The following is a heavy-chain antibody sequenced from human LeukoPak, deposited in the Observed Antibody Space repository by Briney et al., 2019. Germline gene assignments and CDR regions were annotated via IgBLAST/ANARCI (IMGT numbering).Heavy chain of an antibody. CDR1: GFTFSSYG. D-gene: IGHD2-2*01. Sequence: PGGSLRLSCAASGFTFSSYGMHWVRQAPGKGLEWVAVIWYDGSNKYYADSVKGRFTISRDNSKNTLYLQMNSLRAEDTAVYYCAKDVRCSSTSCLFDYWGQGTLVTVSS. V-gene: IGHV3-33*06. CDR3: AKDVRCSSTSCLFDY. CDR2: IWYDGSNK. J-gene: IGHJ4*02.